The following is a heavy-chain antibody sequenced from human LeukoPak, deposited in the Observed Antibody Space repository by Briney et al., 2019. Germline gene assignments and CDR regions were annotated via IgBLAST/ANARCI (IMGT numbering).Heavy chain of an antibody. J-gene: IGHJ4*02. Sequence: GGSLRLSCAASGFTFNTFNVNWVRQAPGKGLEWVSSITSGGDYIYYADSVKGRFTTSRDNAKNSLSLQLYSLRVEDTAVYYCARGHYDVLAASYKWTPDYWGQGTLVTVSS. CDR3: ARGHYDVLAASYKWTPDY. CDR2: ITSGGDYI. CDR1: GFTFNTFN. V-gene: IGHV3-21*01. D-gene: IGHD3-9*01.